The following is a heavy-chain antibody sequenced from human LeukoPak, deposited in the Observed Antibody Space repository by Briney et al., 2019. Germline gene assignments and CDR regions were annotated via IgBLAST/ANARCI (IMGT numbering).Heavy chain of an antibody. CDR2: ISSSSSTI. CDR1: GFTFSSYS. D-gene: IGHD4-17*01. Sequence: PGGSLRLSCAASGFTFSSYSMSWVRQAPGKGLEWVSYISSSSSTIYYADSVKGRFTISRDNAKNSLYLQMNSLRDEDTAVYYCARDRTDYGDYELLDAFDIWGQGTMVTVSS. CDR3: ARDRTDYGDYELLDAFDI. V-gene: IGHV3-48*02. J-gene: IGHJ3*02.